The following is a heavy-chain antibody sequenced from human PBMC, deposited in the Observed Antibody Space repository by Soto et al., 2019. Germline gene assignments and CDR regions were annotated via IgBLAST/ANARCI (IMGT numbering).Heavy chain of an antibody. V-gene: IGHV4-30-4*01. Sequence: SETLSLTCTVSGGSISSGDYYWSWIRQPPGKGLEWIGYIYYSGSTHYNPSLKSRVTISVDTSKNQFSLKLSSVTAADTAVYYCAREGMVRGVIMWGQGTLVTVSS. CDR2: IYYSGST. CDR1: GGSISSGDYY. D-gene: IGHD3-10*01. CDR3: AREGMVRGVIM. J-gene: IGHJ4*02.